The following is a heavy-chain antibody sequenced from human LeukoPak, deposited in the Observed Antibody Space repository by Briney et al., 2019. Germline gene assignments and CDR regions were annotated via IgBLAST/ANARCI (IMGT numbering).Heavy chain of an antibody. J-gene: IGHJ4*02. CDR3: SRGHYGPDY. CDR1: RFAYSGSS. V-gene: IGHV3-74*01. D-gene: IGHD3-16*01. CDR2: IQRDGSSP. Sequence: PGGPLRLSCTASRFAYSGSSMHWVRQAPGKGLEWVSGIQRDGSSPTYADSVKGRFTISRDNAKGSVYLQVNILRAEDTAVYYCSRGHYGPDYWGQGTLVTVSS.